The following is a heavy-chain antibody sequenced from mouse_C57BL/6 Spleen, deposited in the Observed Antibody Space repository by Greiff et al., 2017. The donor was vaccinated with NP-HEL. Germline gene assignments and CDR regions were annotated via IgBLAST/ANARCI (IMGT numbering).Heavy chain of an antibody. CDR3: ARDDGYHYYAMDY. D-gene: IGHD2-3*01. CDR2: IYPGSGST. V-gene: IGHV1-55*01. Sequence: QVQLQQSGAELVKPGASVKMSCKASGYTFTSYWITWVKQRPGQGLEWIGDIYPGSGSTNYNEKFKSKATLTVDTSSSTAYMQLSSLTSEDSAVYYCARDDGYHYYAMDYWGQGTSVTVSS. J-gene: IGHJ4*01. CDR1: GYTFTSYW.